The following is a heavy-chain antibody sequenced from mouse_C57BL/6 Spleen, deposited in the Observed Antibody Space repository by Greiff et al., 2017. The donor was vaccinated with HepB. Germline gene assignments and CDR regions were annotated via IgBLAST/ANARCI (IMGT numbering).Heavy chain of an antibody. V-gene: IGHV14-1*01. Sequence: EVQLQESGAEFVRPGASVKLSCTASGFNIKDYYMHWVKQRPEQGLEWIGMIEPEAGDTETAPKFQGKANMTADTYSNTAYLQISSLTSEDTALYYCTTDYYGSSYGFAYWGQGTLVTVSA. CDR1: GFNIKDYY. CDR3: TTDYYGSSYGFAY. D-gene: IGHD1-1*01. CDR2: IEPEAGDT. J-gene: IGHJ3*01.